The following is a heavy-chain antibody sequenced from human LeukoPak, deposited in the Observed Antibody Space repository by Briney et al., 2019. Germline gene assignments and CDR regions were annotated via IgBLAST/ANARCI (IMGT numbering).Heavy chain of an antibody. CDR3: ARRPQLRYFDWLSQFDH. V-gene: IGHV4-39*01. CDR2: IYYSGIT. J-gene: IGHJ5*02. D-gene: IGHD3-9*01. CDR1: GGSISSSSYY. Sequence: SETLSLTCTVSGGSISSSSYYWGWIRQPPGKWLEWIGSIYYSGITYYNPPLKSRVTISVDTSKNQFSLKLSSVAAADTAVYYCARRPQLRYFDWLSQFDHWGQGTLVTVSS.